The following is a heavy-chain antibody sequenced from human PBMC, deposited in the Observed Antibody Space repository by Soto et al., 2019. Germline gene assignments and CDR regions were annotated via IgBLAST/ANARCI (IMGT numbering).Heavy chain of an antibody. CDR2: IYWDDDK. CDR3: AHSLASAGLRILDY. J-gene: IGHJ4*02. D-gene: IGHD6-13*01. CDR1: GFSLSTSEVG. V-gene: IGHV2-5*02. Sequence: QITLKESGPTLVKPTQTLTLTCTFSGFSLSTSEVGVGWIRQPPGKALEWLALIYWDDDKRYSPSLKRRLTITKDTSKNQVVLTMTNMDPVDTATYYCAHSLASAGLRILDYWGQGTLVTVSS.